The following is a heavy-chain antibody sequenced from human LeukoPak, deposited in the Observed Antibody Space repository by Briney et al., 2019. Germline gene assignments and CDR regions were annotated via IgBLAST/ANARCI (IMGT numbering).Heavy chain of an antibody. Sequence: PSGTLSLTCAVSGGSISSSNWWSWVRQPPGKGLEWIGEIYHSGSTNYNPSLKSRVTISVDKSKNQFSLKLSSVTAADTAVYYCARDRGCSSTSCYYYYGMDVWGQGTTVTVSS. CDR1: GGSISSSNW. D-gene: IGHD2-2*01. J-gene: IGHJ6*02. CDR2: IYHSGST. V-gene: IGHV4-4*02. CDR3: ARDRGCSSTSCYYYYGMDV.